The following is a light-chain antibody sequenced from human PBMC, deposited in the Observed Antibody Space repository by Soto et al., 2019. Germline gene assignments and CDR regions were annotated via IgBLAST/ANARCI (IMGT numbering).Light chain of an antibody. CDR3: QEYYTCSRT. Sequence: DIQMTQSPSTLSASMGDRVTITCRASQNIGSWLAWYQQKPGKAPKLLIYDVSSLESGVPSRFSGSGSGTEFTLTISRLQPDDLATYYCQEYYTCSRTFGQGTKVEIK. V-gene: IGKV1-5*01. J-gene: IGKJ1*01. CDR1: QNIGSW. CDR2: DVS.